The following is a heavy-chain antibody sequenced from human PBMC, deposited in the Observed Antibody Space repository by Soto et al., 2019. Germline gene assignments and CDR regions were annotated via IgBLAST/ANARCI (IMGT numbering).Heavy chain of an antibody. J-gene: IGHJ3*02. Sequence: EVQLVESGGGLVKAGGSLRLSCAASGFTFSTYCMNWVRQAPGKGLEWVSSISASSTYIYYADSVKGRFSVSRDNAKNSLYLQINRLRAEDTAVYYCVRDFSRIVGATADAFDIWGQGTMVTVSS. V-gene: IGHV3-21*01. CDR2: ISASSTYI. D-gene: IGHD1-26*01. CDR3: VRDFSRIVGATADAFDI. CDR1: GFTFSTYC.